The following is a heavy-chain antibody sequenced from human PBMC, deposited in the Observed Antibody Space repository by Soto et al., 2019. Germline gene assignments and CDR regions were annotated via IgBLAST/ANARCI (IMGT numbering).Heavy chain of an antibody. CDR2: ISANGYTT. CDR3: AKKSPSNSPFDS. D-gene: IGHD1-1*01. Sequence: GSLRLSCEASGFMFISYSMSWVRQAPGKGLEWVSVISANGYTTYYADSVKGRFAISRDNSKNTVSLQMNSLGAEDTAIYYCAKKSPSNSPFDSWGQGALVTVSS. CDR1: GFMFISYS. J-gene: IGHJ4*02. V-gene: IGHV3-23*01.